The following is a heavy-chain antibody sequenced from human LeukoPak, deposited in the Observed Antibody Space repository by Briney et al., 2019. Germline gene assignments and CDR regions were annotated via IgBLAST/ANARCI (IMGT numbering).Heavy chain of an antibody. Sequence: SETLSLTCTVSGGSISSYYWSWLRQPPGKELEWIGYIYYSGSTNYNPSLKSRVTISVDTSKNQFSLTLSSVTTADTAVYYCARGQKYRNGYTVTELGSGYFAYWGQGTLVTVSS. J-gene: IGHJ4*02. CDR3: ARGQKYRNGYTVTELGSGYFAY. CDR1: GGSISSYY. CDR2: IYYSGST. D-gene: IGHD5-18*01. V-gene: IGHV4-59*01.